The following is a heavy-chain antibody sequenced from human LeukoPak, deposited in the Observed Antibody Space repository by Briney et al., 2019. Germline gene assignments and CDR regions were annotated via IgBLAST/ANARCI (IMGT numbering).Heavy chain of an antibody. D-gene: IGHD5-24*01. CDR2: INHSGST. CDR3: ARAVRMATIRIWYVDY. V-gene: IGHV4-34*01. CDR1: GGSFSGYY. J-gene: IGHJ4*02. Sequence: SETLSLTCAVYGGSFSGYYWSWIRQPPGKGLEWIGEINHSGSTNYNPSLKSRVTISVDTSKNQFSLKLSSVTAADTAVYYCARAVRMATIRIWYVDYWGQGTLVTVSS.